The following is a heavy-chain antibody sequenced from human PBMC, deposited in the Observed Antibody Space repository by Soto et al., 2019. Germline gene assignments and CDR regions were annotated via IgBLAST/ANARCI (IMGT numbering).Heavy chain of an antibody. J-gene: IGHJ6*03. V-gene: IGHV3-7*01. CDR1: GFTFSSYW. CDR2: IKQDGSEK. D-gene: IGHD6-6*01. Sequence: GGSLRLSCAASGFTFSSYWMSWVRQAPGKGLEWVANIKQDGSEKYYVDSVKGRFTISRDNAKNSLYLQMNSLRAEDTAVYYCARDQPIAARPEYYYYMDVWGKGTTVTVSS. CDR3: ARDQPIAARPEYYYYMDV.